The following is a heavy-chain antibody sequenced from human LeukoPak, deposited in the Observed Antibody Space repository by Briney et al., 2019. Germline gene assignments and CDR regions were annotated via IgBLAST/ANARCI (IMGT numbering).Heavy chain of an antibody. CDR1: GGSISSTSYH. CDR2: VYYTGSA. D-gene: IGHD3-10*01. J-gene: IGHJ5*02. CDR3: ARYASGSYYWFDP. Sequence: SETLSLTCTVSGGSISSTSYHCAWIRQPPRKGLEWIATVYYTGSAYYNPSLKSRVTISVDTSKSQFSLKLSSVTPAGTALYYCARYASGSYYWFDPWGQGTLVTVSS. V-gene: IGHV4-39*01.